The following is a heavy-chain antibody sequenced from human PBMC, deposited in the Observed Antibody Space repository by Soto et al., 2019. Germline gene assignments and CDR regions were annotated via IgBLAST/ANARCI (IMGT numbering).Heavy chain of an antibody. Sequence: QVQLVQSGAEVKKPGSSVKVSCKASGGTFSSYAISWVRQAPGQGLEWMGGIIPIPGTAHYAQKFQGRVTITAEESTSTAYMELSSLRSEDTAVYYFARSQGSSTSLEIYYYYYYGMDVWGQGTTVTVSS. CDR2: IIPIPGTA. D-gene: IGHD2-2*01. V-gene: IGHV1-69*01. CDR1: GGTFSSYA. CDR3: ARSQGSSTSLEIYYYYYYGMDV. J-gene: IGHJ6*02.